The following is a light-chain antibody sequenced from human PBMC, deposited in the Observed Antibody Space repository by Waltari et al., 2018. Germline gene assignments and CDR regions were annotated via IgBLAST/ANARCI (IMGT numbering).Light chain of an antibody. V-gene: IGLV2-14*01. J-gene: IGLJ3*02. CDR3: SSYTSSSTRV. CDR1: SSDVGGYNY. Sequence: QSALTQPASVSGSPGQSITISCTGTSSDVGGYNYASWYQQHPGKAPKLMIYDVSNRPSGVSNRFSGSKSGNTASLTISGLQAEDEAHYYCSSYTSSSTRVFGGGTRLTVL. CDR2: DVS.